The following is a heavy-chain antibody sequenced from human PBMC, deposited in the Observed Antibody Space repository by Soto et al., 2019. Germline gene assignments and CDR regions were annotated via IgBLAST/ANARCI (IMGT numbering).Heavy chain of an antibody. V-gene: IGHV3-48*02. Sequence: DVQLVESGGGLVQPGGSLRLSCAASGFTFSSYSMNWVRQAPGKGLEWVSYISSSSSTIYYADSVKGRFTISRDNAKNSLHLQMNSLRDEDTAVYYCATGPHTGDFDYWGQGTLVTVSS. CDR2: ISSSSSTI. D-gene: IGHD3-10*01. J-gene: IGHJ4*02. CDR1: GFTFSSYS. CDR3: ATGPHTGDFDY.